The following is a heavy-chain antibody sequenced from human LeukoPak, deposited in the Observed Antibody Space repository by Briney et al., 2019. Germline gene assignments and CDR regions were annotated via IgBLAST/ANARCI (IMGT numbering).Heavy chain of an antibody. CDR2: IYHSGST. Sequence: SQTLSLTCAVSGGSISSGGYSWSWIRQPPGKGLEWIGYIYHSGSTYYNPSLKSRVTISVDRSKNQFPLKLSSVTAADAAVYYCARGIGVVPAAMPVGGWFDPWGQGTLVTVSS. CDR3: ARGIGVVPAAMPVGGWFDP. D-gene: IGHD2-2*01. CDR1: GGSISSGGYS. J-gene: IGHJ5*02. V-gene: IGHV4-30-2*01.